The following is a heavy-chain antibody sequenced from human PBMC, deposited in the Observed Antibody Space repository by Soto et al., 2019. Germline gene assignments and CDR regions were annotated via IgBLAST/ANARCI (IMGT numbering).Heavy chain of an antibody. D-gene: IGHD3-22*01. V-gene: IGHV5-10-1*01. J-gene: IGHJ4*02. CDR3: ARQVYDSDTGPNFQYYFDS. CDR2: IDPSDSQT. CDR1: GYSFAGYW. Sequence: GESLKISCKGSGYSFAGYWITWVRQKPGKGLEWMGRIDPSDSQTYYSPSFRGHVTISVTKSITTVFLQWSSLRASDTAMYYCARQVYDSDTGPNFQYYFDSWGQGTPVTVPQ.